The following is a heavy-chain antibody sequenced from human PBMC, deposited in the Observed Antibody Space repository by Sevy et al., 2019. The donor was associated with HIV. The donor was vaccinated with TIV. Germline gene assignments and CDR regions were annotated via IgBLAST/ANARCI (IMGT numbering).Heavy chain of an antibody. D-gene: IGHD4-17*01. CDR1: GFTFSSSG. CDR3: AKLGSTTLTTSDAFDI. V-gene: IGHV3-30*02. Sequence: GGSLRLSCAASGFTFSSSGMHWVRQAPGKGLEWVTFIRYDGTTKYYADSVKGRFTNSRDNSKSTLYLQMNSLRDEDTGVYFCAKLGSTTLTTSDAFDIWGQGTLVTVSS. J-gene: IGHJ3*02. CDR2: IRYDGTTK.